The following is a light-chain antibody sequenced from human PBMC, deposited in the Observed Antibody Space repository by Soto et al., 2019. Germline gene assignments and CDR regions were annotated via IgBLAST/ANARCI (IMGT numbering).Light chain of an antibody. Sequence: QSVLTQPASVSGSPGQSITISCTGTSSDVGSYNLVSWYQQHPGKAPKLMIYEVSKRPSGVSNRFSGSKSGNTASLTISGLQAEDEAAYYCCSYAGSSTSFGTGTKVTVL. V-gene: IGLV2-23*02. CDR1: SSDVGSYNL. CDR3: CSYAGSSTS. CDR2: EVS. J-gene: IGLJ1*01.